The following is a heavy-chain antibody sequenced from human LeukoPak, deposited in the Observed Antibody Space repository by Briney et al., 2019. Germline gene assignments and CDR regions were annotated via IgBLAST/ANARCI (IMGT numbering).Heavy chain of an antibody. CDR2: IIPIFGTA. CDR3: ARGRATMIVNGGDY. J-gene: IGHJ4*02. CDR1: GGTFSSYA. Sequence: ASVKVSCKASGGTFSSYAISWVRQAPGQGLEWMGGIIPIFGTANYAQKFQGRVTITADESTSTAYMELSSLRSEDTAVYYCARGRATMIVNGGDYWGQGTLVTVSS. V-gene: IGHV1-69*13. D-gene: IGHD3-22*01.